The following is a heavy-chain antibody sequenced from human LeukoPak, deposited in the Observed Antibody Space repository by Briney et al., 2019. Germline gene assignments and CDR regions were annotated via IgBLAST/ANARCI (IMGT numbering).Heavy chain of an antibody. CDR2: ISTSGATT. CDR3: ASRGGWPRFDY. J-gene: IGHJ4*02. V-gene: IGHV3-23*01. D-gene: IGHD6-19*01. CDR1: GFTFNNSA. Sequence: GGSLRLSCAASGFTFNNSAMSGVRRAPGKGVGGVSSISTSGATTYYADSVTGRFTISRDNSNITLYLQMNSLRAEAAAVYYCASRGGWPRFDYWGQGTLVTVSS.